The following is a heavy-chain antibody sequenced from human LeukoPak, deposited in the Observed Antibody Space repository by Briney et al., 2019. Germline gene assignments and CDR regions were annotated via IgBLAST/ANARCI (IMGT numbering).Heavy chain of an antibody. CDR2: IIPIFGTA. J-gene: IGHJ4*02. V-gene: IGHV1-69*13. CDR3: ARDRGDVVVPAAMRY. D-gene: IGHD2-2*01. CDR1: GGTFSSYA. Sequence: ASVKVSCKASGGTFSSYAISWVRQAPGQGLEWMGGIIPIFGTANYAQKFQGRVTITADESTSTAYMELSSLRSEDTAVYYCARDRGDVVVPAAMRYWGQGTLVTVSS.